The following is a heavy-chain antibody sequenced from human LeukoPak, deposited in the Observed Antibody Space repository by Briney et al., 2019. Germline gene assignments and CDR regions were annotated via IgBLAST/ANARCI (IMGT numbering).Heavy chain of an antibody. V-gene: IGHV1-69*13. J-gene: IGHJ6*02. Sequence: ASVKVSCKASGGTFSSYAISWVRQAPGQGLEWMGGIIPIFGTANYAQKFQGRVTITADESTSTAYMELSSLRSEDTAMYYCARDKNYGMDVWGQGTTVTVSS. CDR3: ARDKNYGMDV. CDR1: GGTFSSYA. CDR2: IIPIFGTA.